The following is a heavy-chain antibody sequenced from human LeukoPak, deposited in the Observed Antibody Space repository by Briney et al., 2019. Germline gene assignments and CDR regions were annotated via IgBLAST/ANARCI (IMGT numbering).Heavy chain of an antibody. CDR2: INPSGDST. Sequence: ASVKVSCKASGYTFTNYYMHWVRQAPGQGLEWMGIINPSGDSTNYAQRFQGRVTMTTDTSTSTVYMELSSLRSEDTAVYYCARDPTDCSTTSCYTINWFDPWGQGTLVTVSS. CDR3: ARDPTDCSTTSCYTINWFDP. V-gene: IGHV1-46*01. CDR1: GYTFTNYY. J-gene: IGHJ5*02. D-gene: IGHD2-2*02.